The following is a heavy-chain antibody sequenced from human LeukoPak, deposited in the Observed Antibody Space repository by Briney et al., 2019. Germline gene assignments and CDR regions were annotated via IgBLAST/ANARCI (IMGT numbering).Heavy chain of an antibody. J-gene: IGHJ4*02. V-gene: IGHV4-30-4*08. CDR3: ARVNYYGSGSYLFDY. Sequence: TSETLSLTCTVSGGSISSGDYYWSWIRQPPGKGLEWIGYIYYSGSTYYNPSLKSRVTISVDTSKNQFSLKLSSVTAADTAVYYCARVNYYGSGSYLFDYWGQGTLVTVSP. D-gene: IGHD3-10*01. CDR1: GGSISSGDYY. CDR2: IYYSGST.